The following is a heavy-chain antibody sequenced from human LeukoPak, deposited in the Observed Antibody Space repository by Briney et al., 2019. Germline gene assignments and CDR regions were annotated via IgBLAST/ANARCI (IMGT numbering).Heavy chain of an antibody. V-gene: IGHV4-59*11. Sequence: SETLSLTCTVSGGSISGHYWSWIRQPPGKGLEWIGYIYYSGSTNYNPSLKSRVTISVDTSKNQFSLKLSSVTAADTAVYYCARESSGSRPYYYYYGMDVWGQGTTVTVS. J-gene: IGHJ6*02. CDR3: ARESSGSRPYYYYYGMDV. D-gene: IGHD1-26*01. CDR2: IYYSGST. CDR1: GGSISGHY.